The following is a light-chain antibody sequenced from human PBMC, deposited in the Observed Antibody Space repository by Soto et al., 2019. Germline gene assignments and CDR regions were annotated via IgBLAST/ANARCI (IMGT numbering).Light chain of an antibody. Sequence: QSALTQPASVSGSPGQSITISCTGTSSDVGGFDYVSWYQQHPGKAPKLMIYDVTDRPSGVSDRFSGSKSGNTASLTISGLHTEDAAYYYCRSFTSRTPLLFGGGTKLTVL. CDR2: DVT. V-gene: IGLV2-14*03. J-gene: IGLJ2*01. CDR3: RSFTSRTPLL. CDR1: SSDVGGFDY.